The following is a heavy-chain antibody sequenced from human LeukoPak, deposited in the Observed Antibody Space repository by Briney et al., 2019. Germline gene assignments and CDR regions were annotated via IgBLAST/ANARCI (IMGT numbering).Heavy chain of an antibody. J-gene: IGHJ4*02. CDR3: ARDPPYCSSTRCREGDFDY. V-gene: IGHV3-30*04. Sequence: GGSLRLSCAASGFTFTNFAMHWVRQAPGKGLEWVAVISNDERNKYYADSVKGRFTISRDNAKNSQYLQMNSLRAEDTAVYYCARDPPYCSSTRCREGDFDYWGQGTLVTVSS. D-gene: IGHD2-2*01. CDR2: ISNDERNK. CDR1: GFTFTNFA.